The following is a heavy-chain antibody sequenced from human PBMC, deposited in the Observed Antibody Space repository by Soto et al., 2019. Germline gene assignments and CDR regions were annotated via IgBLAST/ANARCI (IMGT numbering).Heavy chain of an antibody. CDR1: GFSVSSNY. CDR2: IYSGGNT. J-gene: IGHJ6*02. CDR3: ARDSTWIPYYHYGMDV. D-gene: IGHD5-18*01. V-gene: IGHV3-53*01. Sequence: EVQLVESGGGLIQPGGSLRLSCAASGFSVSSNYMSWVRQAPGKGLEWVSVIYSGGNTHYADSVKGRFTIARDNSKNTLNLQTNSLRAEDTAVYYCARDSTWIPYYHYGMDVWGQGTTVTVSS.